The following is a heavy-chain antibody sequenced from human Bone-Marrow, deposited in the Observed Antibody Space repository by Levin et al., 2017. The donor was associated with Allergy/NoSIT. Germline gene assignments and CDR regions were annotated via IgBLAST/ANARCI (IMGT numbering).Heavy chain of an antibody. Sequence: GGSLRLSCAASGFTFSSHGMHWVRQAPGKGLEWVAFIWSDGNNKYSADSVKGRFTISRDNFKNTLYLQMNSLKAEDTAVYYCARENRGRDLSWGQGTLVTVSS. D-gene: IGHD1-26*01. CDR2: IWSDGNNK. V-gene: IGHV3-33*01. CDR3: ARENRGRDLS. J-gene: IGHJ4*02. CDR1: GFTFSSHG.